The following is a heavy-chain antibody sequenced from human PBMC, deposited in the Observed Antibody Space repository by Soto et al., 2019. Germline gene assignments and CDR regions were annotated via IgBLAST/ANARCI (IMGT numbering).Heavy chain of an antibody. CDR3: ARDGVYSSSWYGY. CDR1: GGSFSGYY. CDR2: INHSGST. Sequence: QVQLQQWGAGLLKPSETLSLTCAVYGGSFSGYYWSWIRQPPGKGLEWIGEINHSGSTNYNPSLKSRVTISVDTSKNQFSLKLSSVTAADTAVYYCARDGVYSSSWYGYWGQGTLVTVSS. D-gene: IGHD6-13*01. V-gene: IGHV4-34*01. J-gene: IGHJ4*02.